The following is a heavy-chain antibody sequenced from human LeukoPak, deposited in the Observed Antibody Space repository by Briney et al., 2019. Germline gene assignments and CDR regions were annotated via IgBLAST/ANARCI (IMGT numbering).Heavy chain of an antibody. Sequence: GGSLRLSCAASGFTFNSYAMSWVRQAPGKGLEWVSSISSGSSFMYYADSVKGRFTISRDNAKNSLYLQMNSLRAKDTALYYCARDYSDSSGSSWFDPWGQGTLVTVSS. CDR1: GFTFNSYA. CDR3: ARDYSDSSGSSWFDP. D-gene: IGHD3-22*01. J-gene: IGHJ5*02. CDR2: ISSGSSFM. V-gene: IGHV3-21*01.